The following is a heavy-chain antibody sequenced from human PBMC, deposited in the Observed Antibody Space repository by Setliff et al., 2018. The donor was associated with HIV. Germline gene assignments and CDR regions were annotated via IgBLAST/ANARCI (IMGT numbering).Heavy chain of an antibody. CDR1: GYYFTSYW. CDR2: IYPGDSDT. D-gene: IGHD2-21*02. CDR3: ARHVLVTRDVLYFDY. V-gene: IGHV5-51*01. J-gene: IGHJ4*02. Sequence: GESLKISCKGSGYYFTSYWIGWVRQMPGKGLEWMGIIYPGDSDTRISPSFQGQVTISADKSINTAYLQWSSLKASDTAMYYCARHVLVTRDVLYFDYWGQGTLVTVSS.